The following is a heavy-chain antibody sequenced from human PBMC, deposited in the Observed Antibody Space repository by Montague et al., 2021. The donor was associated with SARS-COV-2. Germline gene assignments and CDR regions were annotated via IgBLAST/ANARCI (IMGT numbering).Heavy chain of an antibody. V-gene: IGHV3-11*05. CDR3: ARVLITTNWEGRTPRIFYYYGMDV. J-gene: IGHJ6*02. CDR1: GFSFSDYY. CDR2: ISSNSRYT. Sequence: SLRLSCAASGFSFSDYYMTWIRQAPGKGLEWISYISSNSRYTNYADSVKGRFSISRDNAKNSLSLQMNSLRADDTAVYYCARVLITTNWEGRTPRIFYYYGMDVWGQGTTVTVSS. D-gene: IGHD7-27*01.